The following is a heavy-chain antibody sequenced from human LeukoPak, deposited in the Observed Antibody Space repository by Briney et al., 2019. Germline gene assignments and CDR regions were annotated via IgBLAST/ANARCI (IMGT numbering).Heavy chain of an antibody. CDR3: ARVVFPSRVSDY. J-gene: IGHJ4*02. CDR2: IKQDGSEK. D-gene: IGHD2-21*01. CDR1: GFTFSSYW. Sequence: GGSLRLSCAASGFTFSSYWMSWVRQAPGKGLEWVANIKQDGSEKHYVDSVKGRFTISKDNAKNSLYLQMNSLRAEDTAVYYCARVVFPSRVSDYWGQGTLVTVSS. V-gene: IGHV3-7*01.